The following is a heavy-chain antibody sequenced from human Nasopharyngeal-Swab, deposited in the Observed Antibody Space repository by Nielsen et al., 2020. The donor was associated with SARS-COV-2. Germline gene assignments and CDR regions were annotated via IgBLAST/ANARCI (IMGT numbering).Heavy chain of an antibody. CDR1: GGSISSGGYY. V-gene: IGHV4-31*03. D-gene: IGHD6-19*01. J-gene: IGHJ2*01. Sequence: LRLSCTVSGGSISSGGYYWSWIRQHPGKGLEWIGYIYYSGSTYYNPSLKSRVTISVDTSKNQFSLKLSSVTAAGTAVYYCARAVAGRNWYFDLWGRGTLVTVSS. CDR3: ARAVAGRNWYFDL. CDR2: IYYSGST.